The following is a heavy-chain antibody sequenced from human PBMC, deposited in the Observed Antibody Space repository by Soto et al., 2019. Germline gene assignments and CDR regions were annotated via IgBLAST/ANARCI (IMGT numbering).Heavy chain of an antibody. CDR2: IYHSGST. CDR3: ARGERQQQRDY. D-gene: IGHD6-25*01. CDR1: GDSISSSKW. J-gene: IGHJ4*02. Sequence: QVQLQESGPGLVKPSGTLSLTCVVSGDSISSSKWWSWVRQPPGKGLEWIGEIYHSGSTNYNPSLKXRXXXSXXKSKNQFSLQLSSVTDADTAVYYCARGERQQQRDYWGQGTLVTVSS. V-gene: IGHV4-4*02.